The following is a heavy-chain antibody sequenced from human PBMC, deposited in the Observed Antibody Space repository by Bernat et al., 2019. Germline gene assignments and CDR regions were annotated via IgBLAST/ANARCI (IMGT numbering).Heavy chain of an antibody. CDR1: GFTFSSYS. Sequence: EVQLVESGGGLVKPGGSLRLSCAASGFTFSSYSMNWVRQAPGKGLEWVSSISSSSSYIYYADSVKGRFTISRDNAKNSLYLQMNSLRAEDTAVYYCARGGGYSFDYGMDVWGQGTTVTVSS. V-gene: IGHV3-21*01. CDR3: ARGGGYSFDYGMDV. J-gene: IGHJ6*02. D-gene: IGHD5-18*01. CDR2: ISSSSSYI.